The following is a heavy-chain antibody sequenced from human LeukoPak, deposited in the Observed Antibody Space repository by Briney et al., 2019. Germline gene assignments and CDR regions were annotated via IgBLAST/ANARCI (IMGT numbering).Heavy chain of an antibody. CDR1: GGSISSHY. CDR3: ARDRSNWNGFHYYYMDV. D-gene: IGHD1-20*01. V-gene: IGHV4-59*11. CDR2: IYYSGST. J-gene: IGHJ6*03. Sequence: SETLSLTCTVSGGSISSHYWSWIRQPPGKGLEWIGYIYYSGSTNYNPSLKSRVTISVDTSKNQFSLKLSPVTAADTAVYYCARDRSNWNGFHYYYMDVWGKGTTVTVSS.